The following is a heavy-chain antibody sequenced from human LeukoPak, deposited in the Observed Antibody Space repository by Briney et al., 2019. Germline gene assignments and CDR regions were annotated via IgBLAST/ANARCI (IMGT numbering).Heavy chain of an antibody. CDR3: ARESGYDPAGFDY. Sequence: ASVKVSCKASGYTFTGYYMHWVRQAPGQGLEWMGWISAYNGNTNYAQKLQGRVTMTTDTSTSTAYMELRSLRSDDTAVYYCARESGYDPAGFDYWGQGTLVTVSS. CDR1: GYTFTGYY. D-gene: IGHD5-12*01. V-gene: IGHV1-18*04. J-gene: IGHJ4*02. CDR2: ISAYNGNT.